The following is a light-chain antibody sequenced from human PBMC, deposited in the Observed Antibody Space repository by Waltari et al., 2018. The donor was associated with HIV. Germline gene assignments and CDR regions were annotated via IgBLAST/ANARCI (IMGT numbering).Light chain of an antibody. CDR3: QQYDTSPFT. CDR2: GAS. Sequence: EIVLTQSPGSLSLSPGEGATLSCRASQSLRSGNLAWYQQKSGQTPSLLIYGASSRATGIADRFSGSGSGTEFTLTISRLEPDDFAVYFCQQYDTSPFTFGPGTTVEIK. J-gene: IGKJ3*01. CDR1: QSLRSGN. V-gene: IGKV3-20*01.